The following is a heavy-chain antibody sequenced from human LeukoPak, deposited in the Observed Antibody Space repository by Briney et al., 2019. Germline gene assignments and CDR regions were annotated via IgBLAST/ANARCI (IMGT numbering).Heavy chain of an antibody. D-gene: IGHD6-13*01. V-gene: IGHV3-15*01. CDR2: IKSKTDGGTT. CDR1: GFTFSSYT. J-gene: IGHJ4*02. CDR3: TTDYRYSSSWYFDY. Sequence: GGSLRLSCAASGFTFSSYTMSWVRQAPGKGLEWVGRIKSKTDGGTTDYAAPVKGRFTISRVDSKNTLYLQMNSLKTEDTTVYYCTTDYRYSSSWYFDYWGQGTLVTVSS.